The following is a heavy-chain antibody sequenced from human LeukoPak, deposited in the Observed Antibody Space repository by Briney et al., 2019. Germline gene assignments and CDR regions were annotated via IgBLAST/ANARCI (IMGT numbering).Heavy chain of an antibody. Sequence: GGSLRLSCAASGFTFSSYWIHWVRQAPGKGLVWVSRINTDGSTTNYADSVKGRFTISRDNAKNTLYLQMNSLRVEDTAVYYCAAGGGWDPSFGVVTHIDAWGKGTTVVVS. CDR1: GFTFSSYW. V-gene: IGHV3-74*01. J-gene: IGHJ6*03. CDR3: AAGGGWDPSFGVVTHIDA. D-gene: IGHD3-3*01. CDR2: INTDGSTT.